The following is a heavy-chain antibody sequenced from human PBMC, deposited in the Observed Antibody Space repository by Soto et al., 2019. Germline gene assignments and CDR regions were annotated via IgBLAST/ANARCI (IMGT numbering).Heavy chain of an antibody. CDR2: IKQDGGEK. V-gene: IGHV3-7*01. J-gene: IGHJ6*03. Sequence: EVQLVESGGGLVQPGGSLRLSCAASGFTLSRNWMSWVRQAPGKGLEWVANIKQDGGEKYYVDSVKGRFTISRDNAKNSLSLQMNSLRAEDTAVYYCARATAPPLYYYYYMDVWGKGTTVTVSS. CDR1: GFTLSRNW. CDR3: ARATAPPLYYYYYMDV.